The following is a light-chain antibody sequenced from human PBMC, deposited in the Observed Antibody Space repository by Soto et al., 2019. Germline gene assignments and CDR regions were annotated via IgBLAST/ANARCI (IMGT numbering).Light chain of an antibody. J-gene: IGKJ5*01. Sequence: IGMTQSPATLSLSPGERATLSCRASQSININLAWYQQKPGQAPRLLIYGASTRATGLPARFSGSGSGTEFTLIISSLQSEDSAVYYCQQYDNWPITFGQGTRLEI. CDR2: GAS. V-gene: IGKV3-15*01. CDR1: QSININ. CDR3: QQYDNWPIT.